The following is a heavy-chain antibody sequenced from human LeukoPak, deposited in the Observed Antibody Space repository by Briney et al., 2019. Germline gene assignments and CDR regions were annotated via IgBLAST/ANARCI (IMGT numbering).Heavy chain of an antibody. CDR2: IYYSGST. D-gene: IGHD6-13*01. Sequence: PSETLSLTWTVSGGSISSYYWSWIRQPPGKGLEWIGYIYYSGSTNYNPSLKSRVTISVDTSKNQFSLKLSSVTAADTAVYYCARDPPDSSSWYSRGMGAFDIWGQGTMVTVSS. CDR1: GGSISSYY. V-gene: IGHV4-59*01. J-gene: IGHJ3*02. CDR3: ARDPPDSSSWYSRGMGAFDI.